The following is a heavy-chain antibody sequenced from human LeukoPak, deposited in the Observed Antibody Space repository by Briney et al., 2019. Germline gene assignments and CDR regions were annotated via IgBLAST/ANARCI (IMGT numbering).Heavy chain of an antibody. CDR2: IWYDGSNT. CDR1: GFTFSSNA. Sequence: GGSLRLSCAASGFTFSSNAMHWVRQAPGKGLEWVAVIWYDGSNTYYADSVKGRFTVSRDNSNNTLYMQMNSLRVEDTAVYYCARGPYDYWGQGTLVTVSS. CDR3: ARGPYDY. V-gene: IGHV3-33*01. J-gene: IGHJ4*02.